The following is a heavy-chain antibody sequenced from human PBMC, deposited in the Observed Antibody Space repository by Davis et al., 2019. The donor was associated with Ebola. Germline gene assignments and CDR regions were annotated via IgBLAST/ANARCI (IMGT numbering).Heavy chain of an antibody. CDR3: ARDSGYEPDYYYYYGMDV. V-gene: IGHV1-8*01. Sequence: AASVKVSCKASGYTFTSYDINWVRQATGQGLEWMGWMNPNSGNTGYAQKFQGRVTMTRDTSISTAYMELRSLRSDDTAVYYCARDSGYEPDYYYYYGMDVWGQGTTVTVSS. J-gene: IGHJ6*02. CDR2: MNPNSGNT. CDR1: GYTFTSYD. D-gene: IGHD5-12*01.